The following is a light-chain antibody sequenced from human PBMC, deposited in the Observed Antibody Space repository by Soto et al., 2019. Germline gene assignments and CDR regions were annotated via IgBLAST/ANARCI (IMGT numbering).Light chain of an antibody. CDR1: QSIGSW. V-gene: IGKV1-5*03. CDR2: RAS. Sequence: DIHMTQSPSTLSASAGDRVTITCRASQSIGSWLAWYQQKPGKAPKLLIYRASSLESGVPSRSSGSGAGTEFTLTIRGWQRDVFENYLCKSYYTYAASGPGTKVDVK. CDR3: KSYYTYAA. J-gene: IGKJ3*01.